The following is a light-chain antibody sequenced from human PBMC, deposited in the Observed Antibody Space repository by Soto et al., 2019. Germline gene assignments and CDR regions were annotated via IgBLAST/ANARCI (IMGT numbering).Light chain of an antibody. V-gene: IGKV3-11*01. J-gene: IGKJ2*01. Sequence: EIVLTQSPATLSLSPGERATLSCRASQSVSSYLAWYQQKPGQAPRLLIYDASNRATGIPARFSGSGSGTDFTLTISSLAPEDFAVYYCQQRSNWPPGYTFGQVTKLEIK. CDR1: QSVSSY. CDR2: DAS. CDR3: QQRSNWPPGYT.